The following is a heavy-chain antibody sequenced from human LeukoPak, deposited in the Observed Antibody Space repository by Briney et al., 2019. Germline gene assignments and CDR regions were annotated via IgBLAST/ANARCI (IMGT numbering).Heavy chain of an antibody. J-gene: IGHJ3*02. CDR3: ARPSEENCDGACYSGAFDI. V-gene: IGHV3-7*01. CDR1: GFTFSSYW. CDR2: IKQDGSEK. D-gene: IGHD2-21*02. Sequence: GGSLRLSCAASGFTFSSYWMSWVRQAPGKGLEWVANIKQDGSEKYYVDSVKGRFTISRDNSKNTLSLQMNSLRGEDTAVYYCARPSEENCDGACYSGAFDIWGQGTMVTVSS.